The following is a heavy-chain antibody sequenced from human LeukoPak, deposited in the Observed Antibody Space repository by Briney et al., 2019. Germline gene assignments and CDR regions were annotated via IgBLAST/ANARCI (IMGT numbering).Heavy chain of an antibody. Sequence: PSETLSLTCAVYGGSFSGYYWSWIRQPPGKGLEWIGEINHSGSTNYNASLRSRVTISVDTSKNQFSLRLSSVTAADTAVYYCAPRGDIEHSYGYGKWFDPWGQGTRVTVS. D-gene: IGHD5-18*01. CDR3: APRGDIEHSYGYGKWFDP. J-gene: IGHJ5*02. V-gene: IGHV4-34*01. CDR2: INHSGST. CDR1: GGSFSGYY.